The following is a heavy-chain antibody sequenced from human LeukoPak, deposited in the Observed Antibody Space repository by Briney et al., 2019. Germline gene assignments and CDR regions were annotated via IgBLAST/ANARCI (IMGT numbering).Heavy chain of an antibody. D-gene: IGHD3-3*01. J-gene: IGHJ6*03. CDR3: ARDQSDFWSGYYYYYYYYMDV. CDR1: GGTFSSYT. Sequence: SVKVSCKASGGTFSSYTISWVRQAPGQGLEWMGRIIPILGIANYARKFQGRVTITADKSTSTAYMELSSLRSEDTAVYYCARDQSDFWSGYYYYYYYYMDVWGKGTTVTVSS. CDR2: IIPILGIA. V-gene: IGHV1-69*04.